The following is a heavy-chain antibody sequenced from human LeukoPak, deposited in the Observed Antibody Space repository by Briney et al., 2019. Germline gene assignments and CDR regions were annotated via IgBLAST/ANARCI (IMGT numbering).Heavy chain of an antibody. CDR1: GFTFSSYA. V-gene: IGHV3-23*01. Sequence: GGSLRLSCAASGFTFSSYAMSWVRQAPGKGLEWVSAISGSGGSTYYADSVKGRFTISRDNSKNTLYLQVNSLRAEDTAVYYCAKDPILAEAEYFQHWGQGTLVTVSS. CDR2: ISGSGGST. CDR3: AKDPILAEAEYFQH. D-gene: IGHD6-19*01. J-gene: IGHJ1*01.